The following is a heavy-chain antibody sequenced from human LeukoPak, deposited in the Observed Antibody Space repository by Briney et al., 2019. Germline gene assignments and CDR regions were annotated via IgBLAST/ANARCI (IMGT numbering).Heavy chain of an antibody. D-gene: IGHD6-19*01. J-gene: IGHJ5*02. Sequence: GASVKVSCKASGYTFTGYYMHWVRQAPGQGLEWMGRINPNSGGTNYAQKFQGRVTMTRDTSISTAYMVLSMLTSAAPAVYYCSAYSQLLVVNLLDPWGQGTLVTVSS. CDR1: GYTFTGYY. CDR3: SAYSQLLVVNLLDP. V-gene: IGHV1-2*06. CDR2: INPNSGGT.